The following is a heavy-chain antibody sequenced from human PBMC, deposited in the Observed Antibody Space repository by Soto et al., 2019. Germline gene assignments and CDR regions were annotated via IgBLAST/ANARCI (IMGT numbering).Heavy chain of an antibody. CDR3: AREWNCITMIVVVPHGMDV. CDR1: GYTFTSYD. V-gene: IGHV1-8*01. J-gene: IGHJ6*02. CDR2: MNPNSGNT. D-gene: IGHD3-22*01. Sequence: ASVKVSCKASGYTFTSYDINWVRQATGQGLEWMGWMNPNSGNTGYAQKFQGRVTMTRNTSISTAYMELSSLRSEDTAVYYCAREWNCITMIVVVPHGMDVWGQGTTVTVSS.